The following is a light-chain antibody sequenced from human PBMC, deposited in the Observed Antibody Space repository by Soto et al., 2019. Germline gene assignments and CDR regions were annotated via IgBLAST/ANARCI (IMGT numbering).Light chain of an antibody. Sequence: QSALTQPASVSGSHGQSITISCTGTSSDVGGYNYVSWYQQHPGKAPKLMIYEVSNRPSGVSNRFSGSKSGNTASLTISGLHAEDEADYYCSSYTISSTLYVFGTGTKLTVL. CDR3: SSYTISSTLYV. CDR1: SSDVGGYNY. CDR2: EVS. V-gene: IGLV2-14*01. J-gene: IGLJ1*01.